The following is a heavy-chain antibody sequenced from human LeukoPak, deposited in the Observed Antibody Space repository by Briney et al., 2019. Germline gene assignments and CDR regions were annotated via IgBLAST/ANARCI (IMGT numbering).Heavy chain of an antibody. J-gene: IGHJ4*02. D-gene: IGHD6-13*01. Sequence: PSETLSLTCAVYGGSFSGYYWSRIRQPPGKGLEWIGEINHSGSTNYNPSLKSRVTISVDTSKNQFSLKLSSVTAADTAVYYCARDVAAAGNDYWGQGTLVTVSS. V-gene: IGHV4-34*01. CDR1: GGSFSGYY. CDR3: ARDVAAAGNDY. CDR2: INHSGST.